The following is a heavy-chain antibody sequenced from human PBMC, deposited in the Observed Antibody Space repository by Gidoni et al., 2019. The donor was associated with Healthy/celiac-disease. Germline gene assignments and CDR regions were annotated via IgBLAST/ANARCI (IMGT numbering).Heavy chain of an antibody. CDR1: GFTLSSYA. CDR2: MSGSGGST. CDR3: AKSRGYSGYDSSFDY. Sequence: EVQLLESGGGLVQPGGSLRLSCAASGFTLSSYAMSWVRQAPGKGLEWVSAMSGSGGSTYYADSVKGRFTISRDNSNNTLYLQINSLRAEDTAVYYCAKSRGYSGYDSSFDYWGQGTLVTVSS. V-gene: IGHV3-23*01. D-gene: IGHD5-12*01. J-gene: IGHJ4*02.